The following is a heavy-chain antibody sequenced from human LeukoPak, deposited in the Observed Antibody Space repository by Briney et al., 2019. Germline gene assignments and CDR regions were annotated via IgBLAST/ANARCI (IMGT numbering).Heavy chain of an antibody. D-gene: IGHD1-26*01. J-gene: IGHJ4*02. Sequence: GGSLRLSCAASGFSFTTYGMHWVRQAPLKGLEWLAAISYDGRNQNYADSVKGRFAIFRDNSQNTLYLQMNSLRAEDTALYYCVKDRTINGRSSPFDSWGQGTLVTVSS. CDR3: VKDRTINGRSSPFDS. CDR1: GFSFTTYG. V-gene: IGHV3-30*18. CDR2: ISYDGRNQ.